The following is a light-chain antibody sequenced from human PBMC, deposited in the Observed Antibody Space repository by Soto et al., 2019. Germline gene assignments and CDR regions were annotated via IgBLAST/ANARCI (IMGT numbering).Light chain of an antibody. CDR3: LQDHTYPWT. J-gene: IGKJ1*01. CDR2: GAS. CDR1: QDIRND. Sequence: AIQMTQFPSSVSASVGDRVTVACRASQDIRNDLGWYQQKPGRAPKLLIFGASTLHSGVPSRFVGSGSGTHFTLNITNLQPEDVASYYCLQDHTYPWTFGQGTKVDIK. V-gene: IGKV1-6*01.